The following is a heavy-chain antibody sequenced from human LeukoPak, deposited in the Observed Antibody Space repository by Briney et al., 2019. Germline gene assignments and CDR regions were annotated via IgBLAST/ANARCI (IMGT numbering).Heavy chain of an antibody. V-gene: IGHV3-21*01. Sequence: GGSLRLSCAVSGFTFNSYSMNWVRQAPGKGLEWVSSITSASSYMYYADSVRGRFTISRDNARNSLYLQMNSLRDEDTAVYYCATYSTRNAREFQSWGQGTLVTVSS. CDR3: ATYSTRNAREFQS. CDR1: GFTFNSYS. CDR2: ITSASSYM. D-gene: IGHD4-11*01. J-gene: IGHJ1*01.